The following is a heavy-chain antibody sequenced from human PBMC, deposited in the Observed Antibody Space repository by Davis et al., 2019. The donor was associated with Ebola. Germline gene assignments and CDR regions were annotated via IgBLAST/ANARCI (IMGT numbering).Heavy chain of an antibody. V-gene: IGHV3-11*01. CDR1: GFTFSDYY. J-gene: IGHJ6*02. Sequence: GGSLRLSCAASGFTFSDYYMSWIRQAPGKGLEWVSYISSSGSTIYYADSVKGRFTISRDNAKNSLYLQMNSLRAEDTAVYYCARFFSARTFRSKSYYYYGMDVWGQGTTVTVSS. CDR3: ARFFSARTFRSKSYYYYGMDV. D-gene: IGHD3-16*01. CDR2: ISSSGSTI.